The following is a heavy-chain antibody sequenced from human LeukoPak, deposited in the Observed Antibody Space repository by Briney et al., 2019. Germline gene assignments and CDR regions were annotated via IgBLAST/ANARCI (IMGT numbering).Heavy chain of an antibody. V-gene: IGHV3-49*04. CDR2: IRSKAYGGTT. J-gene: IGHJ4*02. CDR1: GFTFGDYA. D-gene: IGHD6-19*01. CDR3: TIASGWHVFDY. Sequence: PGGSLRLSCTASGFTFGDYAMSWVRQAPGKGLEWVGFIRSKAYGGTTEYAASVKGRFTISRDDSKSIAYLQMNSLKTEDTAVYYCTIASGWHVFDYWGQGTLVTVSS.